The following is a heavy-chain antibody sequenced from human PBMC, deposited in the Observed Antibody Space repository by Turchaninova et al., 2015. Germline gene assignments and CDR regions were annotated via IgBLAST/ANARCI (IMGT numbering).Heavy chain of an antibody. J-gene: IGHJ4*02. CDR2: AKYSGST. CDR1: GGDFSGQY. V-gene: IGHV4-34*01. CDR3: AVVMSATRYPGYFDS. D-gene: IGHD2-21*01. Sequence: QEPVQQWGAGLLKPSETSSLTCAVFGGDFSGQYWRWVRQSPGKGLEWIGEAKYSGSTNYNPSLKSRVIISVDTSKNQVSLKLYSVAAADTAVYYCAVVMSATRYPGYFDSWGQGSLVTVSS.